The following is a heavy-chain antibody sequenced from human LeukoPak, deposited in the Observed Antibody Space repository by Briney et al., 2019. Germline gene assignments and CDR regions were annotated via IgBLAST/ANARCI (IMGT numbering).Heavy chain of an antibody. D-gene: IGHD3-3*01. J-gene: IGHJ4*02. CDR1: GFTFSSYA. CDR2: ISSSGSTI. V-gene: IGHV3-11*01. Sequence: PGGSLRLSCAASGFTFSSYAMSWIRQAPGKGLEWVSYISSSGSTIYYADSVKGRFTISRDNAKNSLYLQMNSLRAEDTAVYYCARDRRETYYDFWSGSHQIPDYWGQGTLVTVSS. CDR3: ARDRRETYYDFWSGSHQIPDY.